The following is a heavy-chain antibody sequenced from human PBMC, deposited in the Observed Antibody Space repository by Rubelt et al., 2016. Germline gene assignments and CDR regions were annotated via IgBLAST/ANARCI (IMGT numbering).Heavy chain of an antibody. CDR2: INHSGGT. CDR1: GGSFSGYY. Sequence: QVQLQQWGAGLLKPSETLSLTCAVYGGSFSGYYWIWIRQPPGKGLEWIGEINHSGGTGYNPSLKSRVTISVARSKSQFSLNLRSVIAADTAVYYCARKMVDATRDVFDIWGQGTMVIVSS. CDR3: ARKMVDATRDVFDI. V-gene: IGHV4-34*01. J-gene: IGHJ3*02. D-gene: IGHD2-15*01.